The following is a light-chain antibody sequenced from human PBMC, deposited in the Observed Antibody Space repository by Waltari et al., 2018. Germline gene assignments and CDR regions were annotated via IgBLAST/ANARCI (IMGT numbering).Light chain of an antibody. CDR2: DAS. CDR1: QGISSR. V-gene: IGKV1-12*01. J-gene: IGKJ1*01. CDR3: QQVDSFPRT. Sequence: DIQMTQSPSSVSASVGDRVTLTCRASQGISSRLAWYQQKPGKAPKLLIYDASSLHSRGPYRGRGSGSGTEFTLTISSLQPEDFATYYCQQVDSFPRTFGQGTKVEVK.